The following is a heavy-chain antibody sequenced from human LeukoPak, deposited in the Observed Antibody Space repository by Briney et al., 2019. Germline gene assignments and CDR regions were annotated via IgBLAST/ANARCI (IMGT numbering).Heavy chain of an antibody. V-gene: IGHV4-34*01. Sequence: SETLSLTCGVDGGSFSGYYWNWIRQPPGKGLEWIGEINHSGSTNYNPSLKRRVTISVDTSQNQFSVRLSSVTAADTAVYYCARVVYSGYDFRGAMDVWGKGTTVTVSS. CDR3: ARVVYSGYDFRGAMDV. CDR1: GGSFSGYY. D-gene: IGHD5-12*01. CDR2: INHSGST. J-gene: IGHJ6*03.